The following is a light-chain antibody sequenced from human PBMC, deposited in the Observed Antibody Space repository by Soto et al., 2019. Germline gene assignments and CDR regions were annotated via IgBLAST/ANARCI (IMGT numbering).Light chain of an antibody. J-gene: IGLJ3*02. V-gene: IGLV1-44*01. CDR3: XXWDDSLNGVV. CDR2: NNN. CDR1: DSNIASNT. Sequence: QSVLTQPPSASGTPGQGVTISCSGSDSNIASNTVNWCQQLPGTAPKLLIYNNNQRPSGVPDRFSGSKSGTSASLAISGLXXXXEXDXXXXXWDDSLNGVVXXGGXKLTVL.